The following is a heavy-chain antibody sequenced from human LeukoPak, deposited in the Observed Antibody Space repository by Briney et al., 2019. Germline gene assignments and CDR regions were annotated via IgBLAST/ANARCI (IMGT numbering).Heavy chain of an antibody. D-gene: IGHD3-10*01. CDR1: GFTFSDYY. CDR2: ISSSGSTI. Sequence: GGSLRLSCAASGFTFSDYYMSWIRQAPGKGLEWVSYISSSGSTIYYADSVKGRFTISRDNARNSLYLQMNSLRAEDTAVYYCARGQHGSGSYYNYYYGMDVWGQGTTVTVSS. V-gene: IGHV3-11*01. CDR3: ARGQHGSGSYYNYYYGMDV. J-gene: IGHJ6*02.